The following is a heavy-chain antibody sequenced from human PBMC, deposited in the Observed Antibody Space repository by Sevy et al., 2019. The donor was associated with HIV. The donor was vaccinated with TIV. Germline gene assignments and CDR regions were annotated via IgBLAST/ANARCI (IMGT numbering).Heavy chain of an antibody. D-gene: IGHD4-17*01. V-gene: IGHV3-30*18. CDR3: AKEDYGGNLPNYFAS. CDR1: GLTLSSCG. CDR2: ISDDGSNK. J-gene: IGHJ4*02. Sequence: GGSLRLSCAASGLTLSSCGMHWARQAPGKGLEWVAVISDDGSNKYYAESLKGRFTISRDTSKNTLYLQMNSVRPEDTAVYYCAKEDYGGNLPNYFASWGQGTRVTVSS.